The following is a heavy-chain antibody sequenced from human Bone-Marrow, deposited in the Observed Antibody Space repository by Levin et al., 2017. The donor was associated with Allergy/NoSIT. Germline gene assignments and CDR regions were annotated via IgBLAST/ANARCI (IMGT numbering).Heavy chain of an antibody. Sequence: SQTLSLTCTVSGGSMRDYYWTWIRQPPGKGLEWIGYIYYIGSTNYHPSLESRVTISVDTSKKQFSLRLNSVTAADTAAYYCARGGRQFDVLDIWGRGTLVIVSS. D-gene: IGHD3-16*01. CDR2: IYYIGST. V-gene: IGHV4-59*01. CDR3: ARGGRQFDVLDI. CDR1: GGSMRDYY. J-gene: IGHJ3*02.